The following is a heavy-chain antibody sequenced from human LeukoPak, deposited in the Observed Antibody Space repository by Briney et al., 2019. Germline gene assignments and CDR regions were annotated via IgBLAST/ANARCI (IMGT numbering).Heavy chain of an antibody. CDR3: ARDLGGYSSVFDY. Sequence: KPGGSLRLSCAASGLTFSSYSMNWVRQAPGKGLEWVSSISSSSSYIYYADSVKGRFTISRDNAKNSLYLQMNSLRAEDTAVYYCARDLGGYSSVFDYWGQGTLVTVSS. J-gene: IGHJ4*02. V-gene: IGHV3-21*01. D-gene: IGHD5-18*01. CDR2: ISSSSSYI. CDR1: GLTFSSYS.